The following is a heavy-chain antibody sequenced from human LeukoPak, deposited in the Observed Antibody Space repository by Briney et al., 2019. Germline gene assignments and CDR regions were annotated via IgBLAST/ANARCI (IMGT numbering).Heavy chain of an antibody. D-gene: IGHD1-26*01. V-gene: IGHV3-7*01. Sequence: GGSLRLSCAASGFSFSSYWMSWVRQAPGKGLEWVANMNQDGSERYYVDSVRGRFTISRDNARNSLYLQMSSLRVEDTAVYYCARGGSIGGQGTLVTVSS. CDR3: ARGGSI. J-gene: IGHJ4*02. CDR1: GFSFSSYW. CDR2: MNQDGSER.